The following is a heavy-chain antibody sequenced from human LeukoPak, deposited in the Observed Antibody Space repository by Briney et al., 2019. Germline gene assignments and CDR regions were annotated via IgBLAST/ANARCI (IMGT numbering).Heavy chain of an antibody. Sequence: GGSLRLSCAGSGFIFGNYAMHWLRQAPGKGLEWVATILHDGSDKFHADPVKGRSTISRDNSKSTLSLQMNSLRLEDTAVYYCARDSSTVIDSWGQGTLVTVSS. CDR1: GFIFGNYA. CDR3: ARDSSTVIDS. D-gene: IGHD2-21*02. J-gene: IGHJ4*02. CDR2: ILHDGSDK. V-gene: IGHV3-30*01.